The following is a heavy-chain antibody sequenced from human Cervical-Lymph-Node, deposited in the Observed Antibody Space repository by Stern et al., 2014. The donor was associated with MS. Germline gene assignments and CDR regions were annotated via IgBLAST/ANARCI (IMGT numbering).Heavy chain of an antibody. J-gene: IGHJ4*02. D-gene: IGHD3-16*01. CDR1: GDSITSGRYY. V-gene: IGHV4-31*02. CDR3: ARSDRLWGSFDY. Sequence: QLQLQESGPGLVKPSQTLSLTCNVSGDSITSGRYYWSWIRQHPGKGLEGIGYIHYSGSTYYNPSLKSRVSISVDTSENQFSLKVSSVTAADTALYYCARSDRLWGSFDYWGQGTLVTVSS. CDR2: IHYSGST.